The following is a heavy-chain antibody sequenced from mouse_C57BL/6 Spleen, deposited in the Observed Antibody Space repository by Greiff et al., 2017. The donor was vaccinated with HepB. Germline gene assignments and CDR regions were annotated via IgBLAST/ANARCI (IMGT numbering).Heavy chain of an antibody. CDR2: INPNYGTT. CDR3: ARVPITTVVGDWYFDV. CDR1: GYSFTDYN. J-gene: IGHJ1*03. Sequence: VQLKESGPELVKPGASVKISCKASGYSFTDYNMNWVKQSNGKSLEWIGVINPNYGTTSYNQKFKGKATLTVDQSSSTAYMQLNSLTSEDSAVYYCARVPITTVVGDWYFDVWGTGTTVTVSS. D-gene: IGHD1-1*01. V-gene: IGHV1-39*01.